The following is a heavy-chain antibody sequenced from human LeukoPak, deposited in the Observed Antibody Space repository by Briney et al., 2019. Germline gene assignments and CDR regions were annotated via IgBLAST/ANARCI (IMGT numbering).Heavy chain of an antibody. Sequence: SGTLSLTCTVSGGSISSSSYYWGWIRQPPGKGLEWIGSIYYSGSTYYNPSLKSRVTISVDTSKNQFSLKLSSVTAADSAVYYCATQAASLYYYDSSGYDYWGQGTLVTVSS. CDR1: GGSISSSSYY. V-gene: IGHV4-39*01. CDR3: ATQAASLYYYDSSGYDY. CDR2: IYYSGST. D-gene: IGHD3-22*01. J-gene: IGHJ4*02.